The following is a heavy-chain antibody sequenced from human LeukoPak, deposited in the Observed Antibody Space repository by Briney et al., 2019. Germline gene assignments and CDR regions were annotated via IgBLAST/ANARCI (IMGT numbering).Heavy chain of an antibody. CDR2: IGGSGIRT. D-gene: IGHD2-2*03. CDR3: AKDSHWILFDD. V-gene: IGHV3-23*01. CDR1: TFTFSNYG. J-gene: IGHJ4*02. Sequence: GGSLRLSCAASTFTFSNYGMYWVRQAPGKGLEWVSGIGGSGIRTYYADSVKGRFTISRDNSKNTLYLQMNSLRDEDTAVYYCAKDSHWILFDDWGQGTLVTVSS.